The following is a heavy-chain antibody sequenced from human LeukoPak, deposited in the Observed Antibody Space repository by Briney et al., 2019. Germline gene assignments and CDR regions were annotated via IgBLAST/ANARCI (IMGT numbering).Heavy chain of an antibody. Sequence: GGSLRLSCTASGFTFNSYAITWVRQAPGKGLEWVSAVDGDTGDTYYADSVRGRFTISTDNSKKTVYLQMNSLRADDTAVYHCAKTSSGYYHTWGLGALVTVS. CDR3: AKTSSGYYHT. V-gene: IGHV3-23*01. D-gene: IGHD3-22*01. J-gene: IGHJ5*02. CDR2: VDGDTGDT. CDR1: GFTFNSYA.